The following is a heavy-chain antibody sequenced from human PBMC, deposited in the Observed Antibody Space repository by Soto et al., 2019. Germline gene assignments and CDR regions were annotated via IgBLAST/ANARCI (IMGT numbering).Heavy chain of an antibody. D-gene: IGHD3-22*01. V-gene: IGHV3-48*02. J-gene: IGHJ4*02. CDR2: ISSSSSTI. Sequence: EVQLVESGGGLVQPGGSLRLSCAASGLTFSTYKMNWVRQAPGKGLEWVSYISSSSSTIYYADSVKGRFTISRDNAKNSLYLQMNSLRDEDTAVYYCARDAYDYDDTSGYYRHWGQGTLVTVSS. CDR3: ARDAYDYDDTSGYYRH. CDR1: GLTFSTYK.